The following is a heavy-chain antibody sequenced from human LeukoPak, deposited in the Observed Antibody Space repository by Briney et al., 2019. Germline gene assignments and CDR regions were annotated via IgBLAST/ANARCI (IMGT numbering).Heavy chain of an antibody. CDR3: ARDRRYYYDSSGYSYWYFDL. V-gene: IGHV4-38-2*02. CDR1: GYSISSGYY. J-gene: IGHJ2*01. Sequence: SETLSLTCTVSGYSISSGYYWGWIRQPPGKGLEWIGSIYHSGSTYYNPSLKSRVTISIDTSKNQFSLKLSSVTAADTAVYYCARDRRYYYDSSGYSYWYFDLWGRGTLVTVSS. D-gene: IGHD3-22*01. CDR2: IYHSGST.